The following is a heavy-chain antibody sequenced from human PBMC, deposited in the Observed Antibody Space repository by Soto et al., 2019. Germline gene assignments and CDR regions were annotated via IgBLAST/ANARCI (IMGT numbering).Heavy chain of an antibody. J-gene: IGHJ5*02. Sequence: EVQLLESGGGLVQPGGSLRLSCAASGFTFSSYAMSWVRQAPGKGLEWVSGASTGGTRTYYADSVKGRFTISRDNSKNTLYLQMNSLRAVDTAVYYCAKGGAPYYYATSGHNNWFDPWGQGTLVTVSS. D-gene: IGHD3-22*01. CDR1: GFTFSSYA. V-gene: IGHV3-23*01. CDR2: ASTGGTRT. CDR3: AKGGAPYYYATSGHNNWFDP.